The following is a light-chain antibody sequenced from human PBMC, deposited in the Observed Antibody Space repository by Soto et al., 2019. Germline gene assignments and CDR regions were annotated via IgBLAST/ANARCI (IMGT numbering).Light chain of an antibody. Sequence: QSALTQPASVSGSPGQSITISCPGNSSDVGGYNYVSWYQQHPGKAPKLMIYDVSNRPSGFSNRFSGSKSGNTASLTISGLQAEDEADYYCSSYTSSSTLFVFGTGTKVT. J-gene: IGLJ1*01. CDR1: SSDVGGYNY. V-gene: IGLV2-14*01. CDR3: SSYTSSSTLFV. CDR2: DVS.